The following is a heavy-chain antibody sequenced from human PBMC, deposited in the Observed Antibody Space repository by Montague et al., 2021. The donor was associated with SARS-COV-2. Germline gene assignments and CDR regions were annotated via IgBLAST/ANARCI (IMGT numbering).Heavy chain of an antibody. V-gene: IGHV4-34*01. J-gene: IGHJ6*02. Sequence: SETLSLTCAVSSGSFRGYYWSWIRQPPGKGLEWIGEINHSGSTTYNPSLESRVSISVDTSNKQFSPKVTSVTAADTAVYYCARLGAITLVRGITKADFSNYGMDVWGQGTTVTVSS. D-gene: IGHD3-10*01. CDR3: ARLGAITLVRGITKADFSNYGMDV. CDR1: SGSFRGYY. CDR2: INHSGST.